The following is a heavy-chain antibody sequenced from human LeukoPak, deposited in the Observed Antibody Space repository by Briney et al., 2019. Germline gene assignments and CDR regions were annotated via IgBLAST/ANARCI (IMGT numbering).Heavy chain of an antibody. CDR1: GGSISSYY. D-gene: IGHD5-12*01. V-gene: IGHV4-4*07. CDR2: IYTSGST. CDR3: ARDGYSGSDAP. Sequence: SETLSLTCTVSGGSISSYYWSWIRQPAGKGLEWIGRIYTSGSTNYNPSLKSRVTLSIDTSKNQFSLKLSSVTAADTAVYYCARDGYSGSDAPWGQGILVTVSS. J-gene: IGHJ4*02.